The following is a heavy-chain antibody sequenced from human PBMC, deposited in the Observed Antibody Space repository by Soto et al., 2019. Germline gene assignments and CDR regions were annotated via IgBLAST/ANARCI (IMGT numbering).Heavy chain of an antibody. D-gene: IGHD1-1*01. CDR2: IAYDGSNK. CDR1: GFSISRSA. Sequence: QVQLVESGEGGAQPGRSLRLSCAAAGFSISRSAMHWVRQAPGKGVEWVAVIAYDGSNKWYGDSAKGRFTISRDNSKNTVYLPMSSLRGEDTAVYYCARDLQDGTDNVNWFAPWGQGTLVTVSS. CDR3: ARDLQDGTDNVNWFAP. J-gene: IGHJ5*02. V-gene: IGHV3-30*04.